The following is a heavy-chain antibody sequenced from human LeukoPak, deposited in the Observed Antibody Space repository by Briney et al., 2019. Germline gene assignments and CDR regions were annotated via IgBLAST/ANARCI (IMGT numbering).Heavy chain of an antibody. Sequence: PSETLSLTCAVYGGSFSGYYWSWIRQPPGKGLEWIGEINHSGSTNYNPSLKSRVTISVDTSKNQFSLKLSSVTAADTAVYYCARKMATTRGYFDYWGQGTLVTVSS. D-gene: IGHD5-24*01. J-gene: IGHJ4*02. V-gene: IGHV4-34*01. CDR3: ARKMATTRGYFDY. CDR1: GGSFSGYY. CDR2: INHSGST.